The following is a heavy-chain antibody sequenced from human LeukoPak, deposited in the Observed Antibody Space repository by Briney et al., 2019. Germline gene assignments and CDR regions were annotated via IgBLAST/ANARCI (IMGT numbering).Heavy chain of an antibody. D-gene: IGHD5-24*01. Sequence: GASVKVSCKASGYTFTGYYMHWVRQATGQGLEWMGWINPNSGGTNYAQKFQGRVTMTRDTSISTAYMELSRLRSDDTAVYYCARGARRDGYNRYYFDYWGQGTLVTVSS. CDR3: ARGARRDGYNRYYFDY. CDR1: GYTFTGYY. J-gene: IGHJ4*02. V-gene: IGHV1-2*02. CDR2: INPNSGGT.